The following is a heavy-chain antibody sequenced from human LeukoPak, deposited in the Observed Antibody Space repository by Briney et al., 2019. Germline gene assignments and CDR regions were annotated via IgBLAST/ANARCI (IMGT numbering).Heavy chain of an antibody. CDR3: ARRAADYYDSSGYYLDY. CDR1: GRSFSGYY. Sequence: SETLSLTCAVYGRSFSGYYWSWIRQPPGKGLEWIGEINHSGSTNYNPSLKSRVTISVDTSKNQFSLKLSSVTAADTAVYYCARRAADYYDSSGYYLDYWGQGTLVTVSS. V-gene: IGHV4-34*01. J-gene: IGHJ4*02. CDR2: INHSGST. D-gene: IGHD3-22*01.